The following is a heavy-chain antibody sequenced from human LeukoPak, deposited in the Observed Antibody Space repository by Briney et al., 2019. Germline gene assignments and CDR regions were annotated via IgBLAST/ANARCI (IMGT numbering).Heavy chain of an antibody. Sequence: SETLSLTCAVYGGSFSGYYWSWIRQPPGKGLEWIGEINHSGSTNYNPSLESRVTISVDTSKNEFSLKLSSVTAADTAVYYCARRRRATPILFDYWGQGTLVTVSS. J-gene: IGHJ4*02. CDR2: INHSGST. CDR1: GGSFSGYY. D-gene: IGHD5-12*01. CDR3: ARRRRATPILFDY. V-gene: IGHV4-34*01.